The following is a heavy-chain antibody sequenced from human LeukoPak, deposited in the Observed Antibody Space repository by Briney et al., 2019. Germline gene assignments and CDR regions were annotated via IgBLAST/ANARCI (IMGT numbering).Heavy chain of an antibody. CDR1: GFAFSNYG. D-gene: IGHD7-27*01. CDR3: AKDGNWARFED. J-gene: IGHJ4*02. V-gene: IGHV3-23*01. CDR2: ITGSGSTA. Sequence: GGSLRLSCAASGFAFSNYGMNWVRQAPGKGLEWVSGITGSGSTAYYADSVKGRFTISRDNSKNTLYLQINSPRAEDTAAYYCAKDGNWARFEDWGQGTLVTVSS.